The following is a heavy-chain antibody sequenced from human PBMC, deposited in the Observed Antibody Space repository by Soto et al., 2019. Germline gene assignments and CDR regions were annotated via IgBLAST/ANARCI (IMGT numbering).Heavy chain of an antibody. V-gene: IGHV4-30-4*01. J-gene: IGHJ4*02. Sequence: SETLSLTCTVSGGSISSGDYYWSWIRQPPGKGLEWIGYIYYSGSTYYNPSFKSRVTISVDTSKNQFSLKLSAVTAADTAVYYCASSYSYGWGEKGDFDYWGQGTLVTVSS. D-gene: IGHD3-10*01. CDR2: IYYSGST. CDR1: GGSISSGDYY. CDR3: ASSYSYGWGEKGDFDY.